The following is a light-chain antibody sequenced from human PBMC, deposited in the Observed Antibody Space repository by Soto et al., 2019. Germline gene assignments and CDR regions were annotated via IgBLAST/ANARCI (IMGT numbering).Light chain of an antibody. CDR3: SSYTDSSTYVV. CDR2: EVS. CDR1: SSDVGDYNY. J-gene: IGLJ2*01. Sequence: QSVLTQPASVSGSPGQSITISCTGTSSDVGDYNYVSWYQQHPGKAPKLIIYEVSNRPSGVSNRFSGSKSGNTASLTISGLQAEDEADYSCSSYTDSSTYVVFGGGTKLTVL. V-gene: IGLV2-14*01.